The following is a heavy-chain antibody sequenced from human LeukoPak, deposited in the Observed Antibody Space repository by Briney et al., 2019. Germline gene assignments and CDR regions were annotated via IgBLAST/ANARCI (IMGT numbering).Heavy chain of an antibody. CDR3: AREVIAAAGAYYFDY. D-gene: IGHD6-13*01. J-gene: IGHJ4*02. CDR2: ISSSSSTI. V-gene: IGHV3-48*01. Sequence: GGPLRLSCAASGFTFNRYNMNWVRQAPGKGLEWVSYISSSSSTIYYADSVKGRFTISRDNSKNTLYLQMNSLRAEDTAVYYCAREVIAAAGAYYFDYWGQGTLVTVSS. CDR1: GFTFNRYN.